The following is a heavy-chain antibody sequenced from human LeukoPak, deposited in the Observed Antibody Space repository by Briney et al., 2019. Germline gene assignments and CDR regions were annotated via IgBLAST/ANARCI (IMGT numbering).Heavy chain of an antibody. Sequence: GGSLRLSCAASGFTFSSSAMSWVRQAPGKGLEWVSAISGSGGSTYYADSVKGRLTISRDNSKNTLYLQMNSLRAEDTAVYYCAKLGRSTVVPAIDCWGQGTLVTVSS. J-gene: IGHJ4*02. V-gene: IGHV3-23*01. D-gene: IGHD2-2*01. CDR3: AKLGRSTVVPAIDC. CDR1: GFTFSSSA. CDR2: ISGSGGST.